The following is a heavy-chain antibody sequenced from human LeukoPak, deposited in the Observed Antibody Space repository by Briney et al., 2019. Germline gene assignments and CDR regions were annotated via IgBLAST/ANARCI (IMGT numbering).Heavy chain of an antibody. CDR2: INHSGST. V-gene: IGHV4-34*01. Sequence: PSETLSLTCAVYGGSFSGYYWSWIRQPPGKGLEWIGEINHSGSTNYNPSLKSRVTISVDTSKNQFSLKLSSVTAADTAVCYCASGRGVLDYWGQGTLVTVSS. CDR1: GGSFSGYY. D-gene: IGHD3-10*01. CDR3: ASGRGVLDY. J-gene: IGHJ4*02.